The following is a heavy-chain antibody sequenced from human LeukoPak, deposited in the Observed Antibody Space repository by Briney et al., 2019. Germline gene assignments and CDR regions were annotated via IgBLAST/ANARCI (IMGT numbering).Heavy chain of an antibody. CDR1: GGSFSGYY. CDR3: ARWGHDRGFDP. CDR2: INHSGST. D-gene: IGHD3-16*01. J-gene: IGHJ5*02. V-gene: IGHV4-34*01. Sequence: SETLSLTCAVYGGSFSGYYWSWIRQPPRKGLEWIGEINHSGSTNYNPSLKSRVTISVDTSKNQFSLKLSSVTAADTAVYYCARWGHDRGFDPWGQGTLVTVSS.